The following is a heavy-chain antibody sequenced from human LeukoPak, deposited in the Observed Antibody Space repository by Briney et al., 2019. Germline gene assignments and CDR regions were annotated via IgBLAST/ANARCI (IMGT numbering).Heavy chain of an antibody. Sequence: SETLSLTCTVSGDSLSSDYWSWIRQPPGEGLEGIGDIYYTGSTNYNPSLKSRVTISVDTSKNQFSLKLSSVTAADTAVYYCARVRGSSTKNYYFDYWGQGTLVTVSS. CDR1: GDSLSSDY. CDR2: IYYTGST. CDR3: ARVRGSSTKNYYFDY. D-gene: IGHD2-2*01. V-gene: IGHV4-59*01. J-gene: IGHJ4*02.